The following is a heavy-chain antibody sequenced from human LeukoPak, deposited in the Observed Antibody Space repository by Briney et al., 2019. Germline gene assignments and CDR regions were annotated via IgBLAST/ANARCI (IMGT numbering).Heavy chain of an antibody. CDR1: GFTFTGYY. J-gene: IGHJ4*02. V-gene: IGHV1-2*02. CDR2: INPNSGDT. Sequence: ASVKVSCKASGFTFTGYYMHWVRQAPGQGLEWMGWINPNSGDTNYAQRFQGRVTMTRDTSISTAYMELSRLRSDDTAVYYCAKDGGRGYNYGLYYFDYWGQGTLVTVSS. CDR3: AKDGGRGYNYGLYYFDY. D-gene: IGHD5-18*01.